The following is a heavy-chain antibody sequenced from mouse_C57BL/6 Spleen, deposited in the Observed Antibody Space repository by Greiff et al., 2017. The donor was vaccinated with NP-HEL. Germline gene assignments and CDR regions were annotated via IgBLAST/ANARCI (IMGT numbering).Heavy chain of an antibody. J-gene: IGHJ3*01. Sequence: QVQLQQPGAELVRPGSSVKLSCKASGYTFTSYWMHWVKQRPIQGLEWIGNIDPSDSETHYNQKFKDKATLTVDKSSSTAYMQHSSLTSEDSAVYYWARRGDNGGWFAYWGQGTLVTVSA. D-gene: IGHD3-3*01. CDR1: GYTFTSYW. CDR3: ARRGDNGGWFAY. CDR2: IDPSDSET. V-gene: IGHV1-52*01.